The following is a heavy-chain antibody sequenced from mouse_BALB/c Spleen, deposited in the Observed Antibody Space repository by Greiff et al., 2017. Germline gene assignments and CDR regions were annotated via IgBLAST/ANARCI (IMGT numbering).Heavy chain of an antibody. CDR2: INPSNGGT. J-gene: IGHJ4*01. CDR1: GYTFTSYY. Sequence: QVQLQQSGAELVKPGASVKLSCKASGYTFTSYYMYWVKQRPGQGLEWIGEINPSNGGTNFNEKFKSKATLTVDKSSSTAYMQLSSLTSEDSAVYYCTRWRGNYEGAMDYWGQGTSVTVSS. V-gene: IGHV1S81*02. D-gene: IGHD2-1*01. CDR3: TRWRGNYEGAMDY.